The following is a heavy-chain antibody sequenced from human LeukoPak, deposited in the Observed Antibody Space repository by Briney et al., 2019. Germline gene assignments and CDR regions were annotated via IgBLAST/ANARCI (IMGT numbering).Heavy chain of an antibody. CDR1: GFSFSTYS. J-gene: IGHJ3*02. V-gene: IGHV3-21*01. D-gene: IGHD2-2*01. CDR3: TSRYCTSTNCYSFDI. Sequence: GGSLRLSCAASGFSFSTYSMNWVRQAQGKGLEWVSSISSTSAHIFYADPVKGRFSISRDNVKNSLYLQMNSLRVEDTAVYYCTSRYCTSTNCYSFDIWGQGTMVTVSS. CDR2: ISSTSAHI.